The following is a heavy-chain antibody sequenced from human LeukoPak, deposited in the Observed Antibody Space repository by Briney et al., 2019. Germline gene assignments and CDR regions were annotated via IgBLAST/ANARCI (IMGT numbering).Heavy chain of an antibody. CDR1: GYTFTDYY. V-gene: IGHV1-2*02. CDR2: INPNSGGT. J-gene: IGHJ4*02. D-gene: IGHD3-22*01. CDR3: ARVPLGVYYYDSSGYYYFDY. Sequence: GASVKVSCKASGYTFTDYYMHWVRQAPGQGPEWMGWINPNSGGTNYAQKFQGRVTMTRDTSISTAYMELSRLRSDDTAVYYCARVPLGVYYYDSSGYYYFDYWGQGTLVTVSS.